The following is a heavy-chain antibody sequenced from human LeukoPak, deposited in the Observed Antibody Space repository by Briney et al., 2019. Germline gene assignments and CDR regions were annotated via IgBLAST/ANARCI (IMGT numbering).Heavy chain of an antibody. D-gene: IGHD6-19*01. Sequence: ASVKVSCKASGYTFTSYYMHWVRQAPGQGLEWMGIINPSGGSTSYAQKFQGRVSLTRDSPTSTVYMELSSLRSEDTAVYFCARAPGSGWYERYVPDYWGQGTLVTVSS. J-gene: IGHJ4*02. V-gene: IGHV1-46*01. CDR2: INPSGGST. CDR1: GYTFTSYY. CDR3: ARAPGSGWYERYVPDY.